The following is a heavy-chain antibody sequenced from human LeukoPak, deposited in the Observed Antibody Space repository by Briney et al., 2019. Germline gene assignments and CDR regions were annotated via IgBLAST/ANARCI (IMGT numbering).Heavy chain of an antibody. CDR3: ARDLHDGPHPWGFGELEGPHFDY. J-gene: IGHJ4*02. CDR2: INPSGGST. D-gene: IGHD3-10*01. V-gene: IGHV1-46*02. Sequence: ASVKVSCKASGGTFNRYAISWVRQAPGQGLEWMGIINPSGGSTSYAQKFQGRVTMTRDTSTSTVYMELSSLRSEDTAVYYCARDLHDGPHPWGFGELEGPHFDYWGQGTLVTVSS. CDR1: GGTFNRYA.